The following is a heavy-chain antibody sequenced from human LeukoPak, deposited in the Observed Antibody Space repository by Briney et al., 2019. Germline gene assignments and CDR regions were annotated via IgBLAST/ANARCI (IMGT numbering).Heavy chain of an antibody. V-gene: IGHV4-39*02. CDR3: AREPHVLLWFGELLYFDY. CDR2: IYYSGST. Sequence: SETLSLTCTVSGGSIGSSSYYWGWIRQPPGKGLEWIGSIYYSGSTYYNPSLKSRVTISVDTSKNQFSLKLSSVTAADTAVYYCAREPHVLLWFGELLYFDYWGQGTLVTVSS. D-gene: IGHD3-10*01. J-gene: IGHJ4*02. CDR1: GGSIGSSSYY.